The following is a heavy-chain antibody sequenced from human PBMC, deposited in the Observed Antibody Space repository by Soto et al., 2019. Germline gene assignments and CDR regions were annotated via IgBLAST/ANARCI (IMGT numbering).Heavy chain of an antibody. Sequence: SVKVSCKASGGTFSSYAISWVRQAPGQGLEWMGGIIPIFGTANYAQKFQGRVTITADESTSTAYMELSSLRSEDTAVYYCARSYYYDSSGYSNFDYWGQGTLVTVSS. CDR3: ARSYYYDSSGYSNFDY. CDR2: IIPIFGTA. J-gene: IGHJ4*02. V-gene: IGHV1-69*13. D-gene: IGHD3-22*01. CDR1: GGTFSSYA.